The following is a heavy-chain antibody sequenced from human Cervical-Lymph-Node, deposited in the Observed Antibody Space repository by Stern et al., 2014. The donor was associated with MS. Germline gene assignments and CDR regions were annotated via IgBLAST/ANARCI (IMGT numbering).Heavy chain of an antibody. CDR1: GFTFSSYG. D-gene: IGHD6-13*01. Sequence: VQLVESGGGVVQPGRSLRLSCAASGFTFSSYGMHWVRQAPGKGLEWVAVISYDGSKKYYADSVKGRFTISRDNSKNTLYLQMNSLRAEDTAVYYCAKDLAAAGSDWFDPWGQGTLVTVSS. J-gene: IGHJ5*02. CDR3: AKDLAAAGSDWFDP. CDR2: ISYDGSKK. V-gene: IGHV3-30*18.